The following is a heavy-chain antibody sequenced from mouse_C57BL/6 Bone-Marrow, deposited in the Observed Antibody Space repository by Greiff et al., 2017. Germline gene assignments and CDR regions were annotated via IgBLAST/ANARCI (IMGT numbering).Heavy chain of an antibody. CDR2: ISSGGDYI. J-gene: IGHJ4*01. CDR3: TRDRDCLTTVVATGAMDY. D-gene: IGHD1-1*01. CDR1: GFTFSSYA. V-gene: IGHV5-9-1*02. Sequence: EVKLVESGEGLVKPGGSLKLSCAASGFTFSSYAMSWVRQTPEKRLEWVAYISSGGDYIYYADTVKGRFTISRDNARNTLYLQMSSLKSEDTAMYYCTRDRDCLTTVVATGAMDYWGQGTSVTVSS.